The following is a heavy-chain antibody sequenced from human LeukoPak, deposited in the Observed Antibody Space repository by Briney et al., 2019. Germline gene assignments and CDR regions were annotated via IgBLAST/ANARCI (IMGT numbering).Heavy chain of an antibody. CDR2: ISAYNGNT. CDR1: GYTFTSYG. D-gene: IGHD3-22*01. J-gene: IGHJ4*02. Sequence: ASVKVSCKASGYTFTSYGLSWVRQAPGQGLEWMGWISAYNGNTNYAQKLQGRVTMTTDTSTSTAYMELRSLRSDDTAVYYCARAPPHYYDSSRYYLPFDYWGQGTLVTVSS. V-gene: IGHV1-18*01. CDR3: ARAPPHYYDSSRYYLPFDY.